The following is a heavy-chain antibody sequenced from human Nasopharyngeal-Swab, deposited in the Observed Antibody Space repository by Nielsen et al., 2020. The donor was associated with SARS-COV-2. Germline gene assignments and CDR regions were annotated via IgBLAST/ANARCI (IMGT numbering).Heavy chain of an antibody. J-gene: IGHJ4*02. CDR2: FDPEDGET. D-gene: IGHD6-13*01. CDR3: ATGYAIAAAGTIDY. Sequence: ASVKVSCKVSGYTLTELSMHWVRPAPGKGLEWMGGFDPEDGETIYAQKFQGRVTMTEDTSTDTAYMELSSLRSEDTAVYYCATGYAIAAAGTIDYWGQGTLVTVSS. V-gene: IGHV1-24*01. CDR1: GYTLTELS.